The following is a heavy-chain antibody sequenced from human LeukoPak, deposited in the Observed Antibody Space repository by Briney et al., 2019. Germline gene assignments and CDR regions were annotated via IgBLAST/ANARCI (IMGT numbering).Heavy chain of an antibody. D-gene: IGHD3-22*01. V-gene: IGHV4-34*01. CDR2: INHSGST. CDR3: ARDHSAGYFYPDS. J-gene: IGHJ5*02. Sequence: SETLSLTCAVYGGSFSGYYWSWIRQPPGKGLEWIGEINHSGSTNYNPSLKSRVTISVDTSKNQFSLKLSSVTAADTAVYYCARDHSAGYFYPDSWGRGILVTVSS. CDR1: GGSFSGYY.